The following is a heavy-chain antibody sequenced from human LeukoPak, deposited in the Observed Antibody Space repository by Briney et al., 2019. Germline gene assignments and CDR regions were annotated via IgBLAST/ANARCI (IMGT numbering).Heavy chain of an antibody. Sequence: SETLSLTCAVSGGSISSSNWWSWVRQPPGKGLEWIGEIYHSGSTNYNPSLKSRVTISLDTSKNQFSLKLTSMSAADTAVYYCAREVTTVDADAFDIWGQGTMVVVSS. V-gene: IGHV4-4*02. J-gene: IGHJ3*02. CDR3: AREVTTVDADAFDI. CDR1: GGSISSSNW. CDR2: IYHSGST. D-gene: IGHD4-23*01.